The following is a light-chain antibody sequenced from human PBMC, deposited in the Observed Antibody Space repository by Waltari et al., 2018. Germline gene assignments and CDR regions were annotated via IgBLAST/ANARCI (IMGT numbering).Light chain of an antibody. J-gene: IGKJ1*01. CDR2: KAS. CDR3: QHQEWT. CDR1: QSVTNW. V-gene: IGKV1-5*03. Sequence: DIQMTQSPSTLSASVGDRVTITCRASQSVTNWLAWYQQKPGKAPKLLIYKASSLESGVPSRFSGSGSGTEFTLTISSLQPDDFATYYCQHQEWTFGQGTKVEIK.